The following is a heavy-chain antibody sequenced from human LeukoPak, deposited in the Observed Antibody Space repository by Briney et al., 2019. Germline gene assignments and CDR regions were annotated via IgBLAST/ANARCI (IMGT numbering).Heavy chain of an antibody. V-gene: IGHV4-39*07. Sequence: SETLSLTCTVSGGSISSSSYYWSWIRQPPGKGLEWIGEINHSGSTNYNPSLKSRVTISVDTSKNQFSLKLSSVTAADTAVYYCARGARISYYYDSSGYYNYWGQGTLVTVSS. CDR3: ARGARISYYYDSSGYYNY. J-gene: IGHJ4*02. D-gene: IGHD3-22*01. CDR1: GGSISSSSYY. CDR2: INHSGST.